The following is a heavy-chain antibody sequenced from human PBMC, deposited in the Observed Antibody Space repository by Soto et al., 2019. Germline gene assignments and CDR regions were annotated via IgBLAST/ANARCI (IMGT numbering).Heavy chain of an antibody. CDR1: GGSFSGYY. Sequence: ETLSLTCAVYGGSFSGYYWSWIRQPPGKGLEWIGEINHSGSTNYNPSLKSRVTISVDTSKNQFSLKLSSVTAADTAVYYCASGALGLMVSAPAWFDSWGQGTLVTVSS. CDR3: ASGALGLMVSAPAWFDS. J-gene: IGHJ5*01. D-gene: IGHD2-8*01. CDR2: INHSGST. V-gene: IGHV4-34*01.